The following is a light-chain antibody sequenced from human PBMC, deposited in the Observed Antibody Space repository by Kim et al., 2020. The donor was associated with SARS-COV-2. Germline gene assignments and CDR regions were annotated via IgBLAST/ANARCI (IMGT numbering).Light chain of an antibody. Sequence: SPGERAALSCRASQSVSSRPLAWYQQKPGQAPTRLMYTTSRRATGIPDRFSGSGSGTDFTLTIDRLEPEDFAVYFCQQYLSSPFTFGGGTKVDIK. CDR1: QSVSSRP. J-gene: IGKJ4*01. CDR2: TTS. CDR3: QQYLSSPFT. V-gene: IGKV3-20*01.